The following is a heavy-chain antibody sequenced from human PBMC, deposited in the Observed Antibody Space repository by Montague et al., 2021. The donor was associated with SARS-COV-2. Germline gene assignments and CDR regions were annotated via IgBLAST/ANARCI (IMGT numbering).Heavy chain of an antibody. CDR2: INHSGST. CDR3: ARGADYDFWSGFLRYKWFGP. D-gene: IGHD3-3*01. Sequence: SETLSLTCTVSGGSISSSTYYWGWIRQSPGKGLEWIGEINHSGSTNHNPSLQSRVTISVDKSKNQFSLTLRFLTAADTAVYYCARGADYDFWSGFLRYKWFGPWGQGTPVIVSS. V-gene: IGHV4-39*07. CDR1: GGSISSSTYY. J-gene: IGHJ5*02.